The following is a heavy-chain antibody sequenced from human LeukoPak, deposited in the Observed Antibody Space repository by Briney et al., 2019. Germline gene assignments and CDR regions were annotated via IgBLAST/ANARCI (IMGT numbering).Heavy chain of an antibody. Sequence: ASVKVSCKASGYTFTGYYMHWVRQAPGQGLEWMGWINPNSGGTNYAQKFQGRVTMTRDTSISTAYMELRRLRSADTAVYYCARDREGYCSSTSCYYMDVWGKGTTVTVSS. D-gene: IGHD2-2*01. CDR2: INPNSGGT. V-gene: IGHV1-2*02. CDR1: GYTFTGYY. J-gene: IGHJ6*03. CDR3: ARDREGYCSSTSCYYMDV.